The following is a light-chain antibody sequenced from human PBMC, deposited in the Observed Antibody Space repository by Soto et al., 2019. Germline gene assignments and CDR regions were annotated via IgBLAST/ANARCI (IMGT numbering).Light chain of an antibody. Sequence: DIQMTQSPSTLSGSVGNRVTITCRPSQTISSWLALYQQIPGKAPKLLIHDASTLESGVPSRFSGSGSGTEFILTISSLQPDDFATYYCQQYNSYRTFGQGTKVDI. J-gene: IGKJ1*01. CDR2: DAS. V-gene: IGKV1-5*01. CDR3: QQYNSYRT. CDR1: QTISSW.